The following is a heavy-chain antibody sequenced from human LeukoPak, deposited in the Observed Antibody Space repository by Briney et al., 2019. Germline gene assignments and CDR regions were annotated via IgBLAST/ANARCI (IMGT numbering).Heavy chain of an antibody. Sequence: GGSLRLSCAASGFTFSSYAMSWVRQAPGKGLDWVSSLSNTGASTYYADSVQGRFTISRDNSKNTLYLQMNSLRAEDTAIYYCVKDRGLRDITVTFPDYWGQGSLVTVSS. CDR1: GFTFSSYA. CDR3: VKDRGLRDITVTFPDY. CDR2: LSNTGAST. V-gene: IGHV3-23*01. D-gene: IGHD4-17*01. J-gene: IGHJ4*02.